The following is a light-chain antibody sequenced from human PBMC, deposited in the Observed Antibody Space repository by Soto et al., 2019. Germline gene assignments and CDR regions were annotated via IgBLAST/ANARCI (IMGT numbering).Light chain of an antibody. Sequence: IQMTQSQSSLSASVGDRVTITCRASQGFRYDLGWYQQKPGKAHNLLIDSASTLQNVVPSSFSGSGSGTYFPLTISVLQPEDFATYYCLNESNSPRTFGGGTKGEIK. V-gene: IGKV1-6*01. CDR2: SAS. CDR3: LNESNSPRT. CDR1: QGFRYD. J-gene: IGKJ4*01.